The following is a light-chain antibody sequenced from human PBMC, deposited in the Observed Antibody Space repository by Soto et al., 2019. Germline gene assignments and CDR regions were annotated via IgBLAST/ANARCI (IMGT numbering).Light chain of an antibody. CDR2: EVT. CDR3: SSYTSSSTYV. CDR1: SSDVGGYNY. V-gene: IGLV2-14*01. Sequence: QSVLTQPASVSGSAGQSITISCTGTSSDVGGYNYVSWYQQHPGKAPKLMIYEVTNRPSGVSNRFSGSKSGSTASLTISGLQADDEADYYCSSYTSSSTYVFGTGTKVTVL. J-gene: IGLJ1*01.